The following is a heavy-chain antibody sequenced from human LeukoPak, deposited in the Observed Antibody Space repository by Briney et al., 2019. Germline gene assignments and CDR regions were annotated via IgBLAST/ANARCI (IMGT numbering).Heavy chain of an antibody. CDR1: GGSFSGYY. J-gene: IGHJ4*02. CDR3: ARVGSRYYDFWSGYYREGTGAIGY. CDR2: INHSGST. D-gene: IGHD3-3*01. V-gene: IGHV4-34*01. Sequence: KPSETLSLTCAVYGGSFSGYYWSWIRQPPGRGLEWIGEINHSGSTNYSPSLKSRVTISVDTSKNQFSLKLSSVTAADTAVYYCARVGSRYYDFWSGYYREGTGAIGYWGQGTLVTVSS.